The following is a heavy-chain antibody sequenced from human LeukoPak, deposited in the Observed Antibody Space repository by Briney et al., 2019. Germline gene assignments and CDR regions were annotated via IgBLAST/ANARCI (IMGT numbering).Heavy chain of an antibody. CDR1: GFTVSSNH. CDR3: AALSGVGVKIGFDH. J-gene: IGHJ4*02. CDR2: IYYGGNT. V-gene: IGHV3-66*01. D-gene: IGHD1-26*01. Sequence: GGSLRLSCAASGFTVSSNHMNWVRQAPGKGLEWVSIIYYGGNTFYADSVKGRFTISRGNSKNTLYLQINSLRAEDTAVYYCAALSGVGVKIGFDHWGQGALVVVSS.